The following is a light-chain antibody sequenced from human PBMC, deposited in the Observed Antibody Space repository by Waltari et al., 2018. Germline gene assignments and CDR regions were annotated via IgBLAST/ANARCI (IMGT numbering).Light chain of an antibody. CDR3: QQRSNWPPGA. CDR1: QSVSSY. Sequence: EIVLTQSRATLSSAPGERATLSCRASQSVSSYFAWYQQKPGQAPRLLIYDASNRATGIPARFSSSGSGTDFTLTISSLEPEDFAVYYCQQRSNWPPGAFGGGTKVEIK. J-gene: IGKJ4*01. V-gene: IGKV3-11*01. CDR2: DAS.